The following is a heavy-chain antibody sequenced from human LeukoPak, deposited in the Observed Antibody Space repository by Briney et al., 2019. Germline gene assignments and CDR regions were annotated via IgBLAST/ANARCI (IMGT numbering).Heavy chain of an antibody. Sequence: SETLSLTCTVSGGSITSSGYCWGWIRQPPGKGLEWIASVHYSGSTYRNPSLRARVTISVDTSKNLFSLQLNSVTAADTAVYYCARSSLGGFGELSAFDNWGQGLLVTVSS. J-gene: IGHJ4*02. CDR1: GGSITSSGYC. CDR3: ARSSLGGFGELSAFDN. CDR2: VHYSGST. V-gene: IGHV4-39*02. D-gene: IGHD3-10*01.